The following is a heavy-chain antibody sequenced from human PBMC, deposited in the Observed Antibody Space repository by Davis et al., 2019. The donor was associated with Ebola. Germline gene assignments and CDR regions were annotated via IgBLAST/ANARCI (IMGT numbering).Heavy chain of an antibody. J-gene: IGHJ4*02. V-gene: IGHV4-59*01. CDR3: ARGGVYDYIWVSYRYFDY. D-gene: IGHD3-16*02. Sequence: PSETLSLTCAVYGGSFSGYYWSWIRQPPGKGLEWIGYIYYSGSTNYTPSLKIRVTISVDTSKNQFSLKMSSVTAADTAVYYCARGGVYDYIWVSYRYFDYWGQGTLVTVSS. CDR2: IYYSGST. CDR1: GGSFSGYY.